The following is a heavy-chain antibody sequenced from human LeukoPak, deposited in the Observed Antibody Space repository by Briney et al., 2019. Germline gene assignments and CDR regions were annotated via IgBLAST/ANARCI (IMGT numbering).Heavy chain of an antibody. V-gene: IGHV1-46*01. D-gene: IGHD3-10*01. J-gene: IGHJ4*02. CDR1: GYTFTSYD. Sequence: ASVKVSCKASGYTFTSYDINWVRQAPGQGLEWMVTINPSGGSTTYAQKFQGRVTMTRDTSTSTVYMELSSLRSEDTAVYYCARDHGSAYYRAPRHWGQGTLVTVSS. CDR3: ARDHGSAYYRAPRH. CDR2: INPSGGST.